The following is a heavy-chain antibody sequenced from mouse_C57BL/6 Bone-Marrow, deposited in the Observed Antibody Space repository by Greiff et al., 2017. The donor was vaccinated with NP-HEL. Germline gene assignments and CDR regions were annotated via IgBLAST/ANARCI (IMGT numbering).Heavy chain of an antibody. CDR2: IYPRSGNT. Sequence: VKLMESGAELARPGASVKLSCKASGYTFTSYGLSWVKQRTGQGLEWIGEIYPRSGNTYYNEQFKGKATLTADKSSSTAYMVLRSLTSEDSAVYFCARGYYGSLAMDYWGQGTSVTVSS. CDR3: ARGYYGSLAMDY. V-gene: IGHV1-81*01. J-gene: IGHJ4*01. CDR1: GYTFTSYG. D-gene: IGHD1-1*01.